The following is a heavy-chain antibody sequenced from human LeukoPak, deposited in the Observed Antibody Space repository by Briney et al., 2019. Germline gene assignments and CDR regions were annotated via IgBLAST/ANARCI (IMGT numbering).Heavy chain of an antibody. CDR2: IYYSGST. CDR1: GGSISSSSYY. Sequence: SETLSLTCTVSGGSISSSSYYWGWIRQPPGKGLEWIGSIYYSGSTNYNPSLKSRVTISVDTSKNQFSLKLSSVTAADTAVYYCATNYYDSSGYYYVFDYWGQGTLVTVSS. V-gene: IGHV4-39*07. D-gene: IGHD3-22*01. CDR3: ATNYYDSSGYYYVFDY. J-gene: IGHJ4*02.